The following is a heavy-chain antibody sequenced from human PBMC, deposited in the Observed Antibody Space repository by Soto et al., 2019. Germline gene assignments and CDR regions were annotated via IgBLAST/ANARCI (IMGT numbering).Heavy chain of an antibody. V-gene: IGHV1-46*01. CDR3: ARDGRLGAAAAPDAFDI. CDR2: INPSGGST. D-gene: IGHD6-13*01. CDR1: GYTFTSYY. J-gene: IGHJ3*02. Sequence: ASVKLSCTESGYTFTSYYMHWVRQAPRQGLEWMGIINPSGGSTSYAQKFQGRVTMTRDTSTSTVYMELSSLRSEDTAVYYCARDGRLGAAAAPDAFDIWGQGTMVTVSS.